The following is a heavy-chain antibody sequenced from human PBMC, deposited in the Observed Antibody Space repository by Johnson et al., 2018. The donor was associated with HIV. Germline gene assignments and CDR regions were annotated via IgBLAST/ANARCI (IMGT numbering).Heavy chain of an antibody. CDR1: GFTFDDYA. Sequence: VHLVESGGGLVQPGRSLRLSCAASGFTFDDYAMHWVRQAPGKGLEWVSGISWNSGSIGYADSVKGRFTISRDNAKNSLYLQMNSLRAEDTAVYYCAKDLDRRSSYYDSSGYYADAFDIWGQGTMVTVSS. CDR3: AKDLDRRSSYYDSSGYYADAFDI. D-gene: IGHD3-22*01. V-gene: IGHV3-9*01. CDR2: ISWNSGSI. J-gene: IGHJ3*02.